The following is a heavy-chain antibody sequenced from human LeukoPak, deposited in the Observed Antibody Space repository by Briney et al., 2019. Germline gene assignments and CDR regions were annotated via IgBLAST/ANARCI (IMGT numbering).Heavy chain of an antibody. J-gene: IGHJ3*02. CDR1: GFTFSSYA. D-gene: IGHD1-26*01. CDR2: ISGSGGST. CDR3: AKGPLVRGSYQGAFDI. V-gene: IGHV3-23*01. Sequence: PGGSLRLSCAASGFTFSSYAMSWVRQAPGKGVEWVSTISGSGGSTYYADSVKGRFTISRDNSKNTLYLQMNSLRVEDTAVYYCAKGPLVRGSYQGAFDIWGQGTMVTVSS.